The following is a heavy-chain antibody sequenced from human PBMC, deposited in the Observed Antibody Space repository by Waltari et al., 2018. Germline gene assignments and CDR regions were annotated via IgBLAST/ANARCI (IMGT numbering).Heavy chain of an antibody. CDR1: GGSLSGYY. Sequence: QVRLQQWGAGLLKPSETLSLTCVVSGGSLSGYYWSWIRQPPGKGLEWIGEVNYGGTTNYNPSRKGRITVSIDTSNNQFSLNLNSVTAADTAVYYCAKQVAGSGWYLGWGQGTLVSVSS. J-gene: IGHJ4*02. D-gene: IGHD6-19*01. CDR2: VNYGGTT. CDR3: AKQVAGSGWYLG. V-gene: IGHV4-34*01.